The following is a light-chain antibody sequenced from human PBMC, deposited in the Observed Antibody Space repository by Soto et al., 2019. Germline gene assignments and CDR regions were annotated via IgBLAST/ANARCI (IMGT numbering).Light chain of an antibody. CDR1: HSVGISN. CDR2: GAS. CDR3: QHYVNWPLT. V-gene: IGKV3-15*01. Sequence: EIVLTQSPGTLSLSPGERATLSCRASHSVGISNLAWYQQKPGQTPRLLIYGASIRATGVPARFSGSGSGTDFTLTINSLQAEDFAVYYCQHYVNWPLTFGGGTKVESK. J-gene: IGKJ4*01.